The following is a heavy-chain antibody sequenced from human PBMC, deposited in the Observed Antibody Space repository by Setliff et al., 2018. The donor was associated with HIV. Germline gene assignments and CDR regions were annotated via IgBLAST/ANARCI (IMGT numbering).Heavy chain of an antibody. CDR1: GVSIDKNY. CDR2: VYMSGKT. V-gene: IGHV4-4*07. D-gene: IGHD2-8*01. J-gene: IGHJ6*03. CDR3: AKDAGVTGGLYRYYIDA. Sequence: SETLSLTCTVSGVSIDKNYWSWVRRPPGKGLEWIGRVYMSGKTNYSPSLKSRVTMSAATSKNQVSLKLTSVTAADTAVYYCAKDAGVTGGLYRYYIDAWGNGTTVTVSS.